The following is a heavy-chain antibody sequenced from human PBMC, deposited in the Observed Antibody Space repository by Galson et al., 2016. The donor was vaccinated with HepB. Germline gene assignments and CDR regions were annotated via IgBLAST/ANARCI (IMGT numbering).Heavy chain of an antibody. CDR2: MSYDGSNK. J-gene: IGHJ6*02. Sequence: SLRLSCAASGFTFRNYGMHWVRQAPGKGLEWVAVMSYDGSNKYYADSVKGRLTISRDNSKNTLYLQIHSLRAEDTALYYCVRDGGGVWFAISGYWGQGTTVTVSS. CDR1: GFTFRNYG. V-gene: IGHV3-30*03. D-gene: IGHD3-10*01. CDR3: VRDGGGVWFAISGY.